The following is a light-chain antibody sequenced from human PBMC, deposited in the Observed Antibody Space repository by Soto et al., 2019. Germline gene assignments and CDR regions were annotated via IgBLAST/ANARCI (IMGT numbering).Light chain of an antibody. Sequence: QSALTQPRSVSGSPGQSVTISCTGTSSDVGGYNYVSWYQQHPGKAPKLMIFDVSKRPSGVPDRFSGSKSGNTASLTIYGLQAEDEADYYCCSYAGSYYVFGTGTQLTVL. CDR2: DVS. CDR3: CSYAGSYYV. V-gene: IGLV2-11*01. CDR1: SSDVGGYNY. J-gene: IGLJ1*01.